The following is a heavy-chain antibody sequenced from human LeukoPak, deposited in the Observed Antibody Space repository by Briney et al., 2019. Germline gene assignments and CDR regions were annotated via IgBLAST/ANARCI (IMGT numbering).Heavy chain of an antibody. D-gene: IGHD3-22*01. V-gene: IGHV3-30*01. J-gene: IGHJ4*02. Sequence: QPGRSLRLSCAASGFTLGSYAMHWVRQAPGKGLEWVAVISYDGSNKYYADSVKGRFTISRDNSKNTLYLQMNSLRAEDTAVYYCARAYYYDSSGYYPFDYWGQGTLVTVSS. CDR3: ARAYYYDSSGYYPFDY. CDR2: ISYDGSNK. CDR1: GFTLGSYA.